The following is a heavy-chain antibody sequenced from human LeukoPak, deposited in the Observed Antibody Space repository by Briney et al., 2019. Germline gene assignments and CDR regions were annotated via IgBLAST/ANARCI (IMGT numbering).Heavy chain of an antibody. Sequence: GGSLRLSCAASGFTFSNAWMSWVRQAPGKGLEWVGRIKSKTDGGTTDYAAPVKGRFTISRDDSKNTLYLQMNSLKTVDTAVYYCTTETKWYQLLNDAFDICGQGTMVTVSS. V-gene: IGHV3-15*01. CDR2: IKSKTDGGTT. J-gene: IGHJ3*02. D-gene: IGHD2-2*01. CDR3: TTETKWYQLLNDAFDI. CDR1: GFTFSNAW.